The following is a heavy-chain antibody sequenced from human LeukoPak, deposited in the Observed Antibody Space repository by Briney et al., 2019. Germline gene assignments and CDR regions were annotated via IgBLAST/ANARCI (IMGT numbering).Heavy chain of an antibody. CDR2: IIPILGIA. CDR1: GGTFSCYA. D-gene: IGHD2-2*01. Sequence: SVNVSCKASGGTFSCYAISWVRQAPGQGLEWMGRIIPILGIANYAQKFQGRVTITADKSTSTAYMELSSLRSEDTAVYYCARGYCSSTSCYARSRYYYYGMDVWGQGTTVTVSS. J-gene: IGHJ6*02. CDR3: ARGYCSSTSCYARSRYYYYGMDV. V-gene: IGHV1-69*04.